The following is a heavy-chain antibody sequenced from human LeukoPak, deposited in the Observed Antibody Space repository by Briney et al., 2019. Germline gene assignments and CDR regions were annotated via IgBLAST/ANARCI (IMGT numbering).Heavy chain of an antibody. CDR2: INHGGST. CDR3: ARAQPKYSSGWCGSRYYFDY. V-gene: IGHV4-34*01. CDR1: GGSFSGYY. Sequence: PSETLSLTCAVYGGSFSGYYWSWIRPPPGKGLEWIGEINHGGSTNYNPSLKSRVTISVDTSKNQFSLKLSSVAAADTAVYYCARAQPKYSSGWCGSRYYFDYWGQGTLVTVSS. J-gene: IGHJ4*02. D-gene: IGHD6-19*01.